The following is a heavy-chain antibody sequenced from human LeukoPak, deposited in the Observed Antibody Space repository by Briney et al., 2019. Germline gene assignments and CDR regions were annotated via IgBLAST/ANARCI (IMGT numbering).Heavy chain of an antibody. J-gene: IGHJ4*02. Sequence: GGSLRLSCAASGFTFSSYAMSWVRQAPGKGLEWVSAISGSGGSTYYADSVKGRFTISRDNSKNTLYLQMNSLRAEDTAVYYCAKDQASLRLVPLFDYWGQGTLVTVSS. D-gene: IGHD6-19*01. CDR2: ISGSGGST. CDR3: AKDQASLRLVPLFDY. V-gene: IGHV3-23*01. CDR1: GFTFSSYA.